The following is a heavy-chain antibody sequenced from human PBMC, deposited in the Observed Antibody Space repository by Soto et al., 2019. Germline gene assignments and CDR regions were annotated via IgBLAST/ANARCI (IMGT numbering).Heavy chain of an antibody. D-gene: IGHD4-17*01. CDR3: AKDLSKGYGDYLLDY. J-gene: IGHJ4*02. V-gene: IGHV3-30*18. Sequence: QVQLVESGGGVVQPGRSLRLSCAASGFTFSSYGMHWVRQAPGKGLEWVAVISYDGSNKYYADSVKGRFTISRDNSKNTLYLQMNSLRAEDTAVYYGAKDLSKGYGDYLLDYWGQGTLVTVSS. CDR1: GFTFSSYG. CDR2: ISYDGSNK.